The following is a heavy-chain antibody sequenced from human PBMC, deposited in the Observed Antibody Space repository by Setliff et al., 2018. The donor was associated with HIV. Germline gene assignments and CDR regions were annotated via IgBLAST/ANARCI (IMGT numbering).Heavy chain of an antibody. J-gene: IGHJ6*02. V-gene: IGHV1-18*01. CDR3: ARLGSGWSDSYYYAMDV. Sequence: GASVKVSCKASGYTFLTYGISWVRQAPGHGLEWMGWISPYNGHTNYAQNFQGRVTMTTDTSTSRACMELRSLRSDDTAAYFCARLGSGWSDSYYYAMDVWGQGTTVTVSS. CDR2: ISPYNGHT. D-gene: IGHD6-19*01. CDR1: GYTFLTYG.